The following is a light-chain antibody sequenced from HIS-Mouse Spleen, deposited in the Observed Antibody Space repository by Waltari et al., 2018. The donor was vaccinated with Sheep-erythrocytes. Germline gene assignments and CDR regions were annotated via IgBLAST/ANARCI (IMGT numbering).Light chain of an antibody. Sequence: EIVLTQSPATLSLSPGERATLSCRASQSVSSYLAWYQQKPSQAPRPLIYDASNRATGIPARFSGSGSGTDFTLTISSLEPEDFAVYYCQQRSNWPKTFGQGTKVEIK. CDR2: DAS. CDR3: QQRSNWPKT. V-gene: IGKV3-11*01. CDR1: QSVSSY. J-gene: IGKJ1*01.